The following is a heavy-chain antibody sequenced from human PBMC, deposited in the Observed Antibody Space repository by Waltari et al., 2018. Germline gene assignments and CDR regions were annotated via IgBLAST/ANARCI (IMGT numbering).Heavy chain of an antibody. Sequence: QVQLVQSGAEVLKPGSSVKVSCQASGSTSLNYELNWWRQAAGQGLEWMGWVNPNSGATAYAQKFLGRFTMTWDTSISTAYMELSNLRSDDTAVLYCARGRDVFANFDYNWFDPWGQGTLVTVSS. CDR1: GSTSLNYE. V-gene: IGHV1-8*02. CDR3: ARGRDVFANFDYNWFDP. D-gene: IGHD2-21*01. CDR2: VNPNSGAT. J-gene: IGHJ5*02.